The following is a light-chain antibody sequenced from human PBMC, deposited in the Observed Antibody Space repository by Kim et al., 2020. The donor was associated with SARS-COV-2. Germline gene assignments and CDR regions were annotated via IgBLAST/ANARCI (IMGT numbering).Light chain of an antibody. J-gene: IGKJ1*01. CDR2: VAS. V-gene: IGKV1-9*01. CDR3: QHLDDYPRT. CDR1: QGISNY. Sequence: DIQLTQSPSFLSASVGDIVTITCRASQGISNYLAWYQQKPVKAPNLLIYVASTLQSGVPSRFSGSGSGTEFTLTISSLQPEDFATYYCQHLDDYPRTFGQGTKVDIK.